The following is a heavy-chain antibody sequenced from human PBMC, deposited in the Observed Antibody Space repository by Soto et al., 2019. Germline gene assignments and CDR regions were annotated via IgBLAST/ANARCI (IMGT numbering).Heavy chain of an antibody. CDR2: IDPDGSTS. Sequence: EVQLVESGGGLVQPGGSLRLSCAASGFTFSDYWIHWVRQPPGKGLMWVSRIDPDGSTSNYADSVKGRFTISRDNAKNTLDLQMDSLRAEGTAVYYCARGSEVGDYWGQGMLVTVSS. CDR1: GFTFSDYW. CDR3: ARGSEVGDY. D-gene: IGHD1-26*01. J-gene: IGHJ4*02. V-gene: IGHV3-74*01.